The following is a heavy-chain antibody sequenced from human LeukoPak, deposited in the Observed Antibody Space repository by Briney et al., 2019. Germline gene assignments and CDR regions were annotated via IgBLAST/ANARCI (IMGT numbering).Heavy chain of an antibody. V-gene: IGHV3-23*01. Sequence: GGSLRLSCAASGFTFSSYGMSWVRQAPGKGLEWVSAISGSGGSTYYADSVKGRFTISRDNSKNTLYLQMNSLRAEDTAVYYCAKLSYIVVVPAAIVYWGQGTLVTVSS. D-gene: IGHD2-2*01. CDR1: GFTFSSYG. J-gene: IGHJ4*02. CDR3: AKLSYIVVVPAAIVY. CDR2: ISGSGGST.